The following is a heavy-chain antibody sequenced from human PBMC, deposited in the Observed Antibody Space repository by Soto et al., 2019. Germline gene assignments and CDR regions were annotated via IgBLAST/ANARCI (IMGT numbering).Heavy chain of an antibody. J-gene: IGHJ4*02. D-gene: IGHD6-6*01. CDR1: GFTFSDYD. CDR3: ARMGPRAARPSY. CDR2: VSSSGTTM. V-gene: IGHV3-11*01. Sequence: ESGGGLVEPGGYLRISCAASGFTFSDYDMSWIRQSPGKGLEWVSFVSSSGTTMYFADSVKGRFTISRDNAKNSLYLQMNSLRAEDTAVYYCARMGPRAARPSYWGQGTLGTVSS.